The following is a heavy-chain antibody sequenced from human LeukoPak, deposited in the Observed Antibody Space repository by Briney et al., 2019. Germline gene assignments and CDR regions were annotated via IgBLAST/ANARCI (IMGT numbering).Heavy chain of an antibody. D-gene: IGHD3-9*01. CDR3: ARGLPRRYFDWLRGYFDY. J-gene: IGHJ4*02. V-gene: IGHV4-34*01. CDR2: TNHSGST. Sequence: KPSETLSLTCAGYGGSFSGYYWSRLRQPPGKGPGGIGGTNHSGSTNYNPSLKSRVTISVDTSKNQFSLKLSSVTAADTAVYYCARGLPRRYFDWLRGYFDYWGQGTLVTVSS. CDR1: GGSFSGYY.